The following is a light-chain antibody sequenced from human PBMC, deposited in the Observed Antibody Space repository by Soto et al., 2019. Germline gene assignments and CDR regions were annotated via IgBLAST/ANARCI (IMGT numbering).Light chain of an antibody. J-gene: IGKJ1*01. Sequence: DIQMTQSPSSLSASVGDRVTITCRASQSISIWLAWYQQKPGKAPKLLIYDASRLESGVPSRFSGSGSGTEFTLTIKNLQPDDFATYYCQQNDIEWTFGQGTKVDIK. CDR3: QQNDIEWT. CDR2: DAS. V-gene: IGKV1-5*01. CDR1: QSISIW.